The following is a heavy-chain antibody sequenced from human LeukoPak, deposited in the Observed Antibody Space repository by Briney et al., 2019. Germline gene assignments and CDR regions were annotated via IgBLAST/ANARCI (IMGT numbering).Heavy chain of an antibody. CDR2: INHSGST. CDR1: GGSFSGYY. J-gene: IGHJ6*02. V-gene: IGHV4-34*01. D-gene: IGHD6-19*01. CDR3: ARDRVPYSSGWNGDVDYYGMDV. Sequence: SETLSLTCAVYGGSFSGYYWSWIRQPPGKGLEWIGEINHSGSTNYNPSLKSRVTISVDTSKNQFSLKLSSVTAADTAVYYCARDRVPYSSGWNGDVDYYGMDVWGQGTPVTVSS.